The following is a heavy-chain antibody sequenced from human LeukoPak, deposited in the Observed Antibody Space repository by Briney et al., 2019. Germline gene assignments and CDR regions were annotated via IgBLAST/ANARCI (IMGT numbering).Heavy chain of an antibody. Sequence: GGSLRLSCTASGFTFSSYWMTWVRQAPGKGLEWVANIKQDGSEKYNVDSVKGRFTISRDNAKNSLDLQMNSLRAEDTAVYYCARDTLGEGEDANYAVYYFDYWGQGTPVTVSS. D-gene: IGHD4/OR15-4a*01. V-gene: IGHV3-7*01. CDR3: ARDTLGEGEDANYAVYYFDY. CDR1: GFTFSSYW. CDR2: IKQDGSEK. J-gene: IGHJ4*02.